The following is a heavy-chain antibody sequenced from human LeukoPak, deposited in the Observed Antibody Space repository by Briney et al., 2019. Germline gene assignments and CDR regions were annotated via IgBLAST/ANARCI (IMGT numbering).Heavy chain of an antibody. CDR2: ISSNGGIK. Sequence: GGSLRLSCAASGFTFSSYDMHWVRQAPGKGLEWVAVISSNGGIKYYADSVKGRFTISRDNSKSTLCLQMNSLRAEDTAVYYCAKQLGYCSDGSCYFPYWGQGTLVTVSS. CDR1: GFTFSSYD. J-gene: IGHJ4*02. V-gene: IGHV3-30*18. D-gene: IGHD2-15*01. CDR3: AKQLGYCSDGSCYFPY.